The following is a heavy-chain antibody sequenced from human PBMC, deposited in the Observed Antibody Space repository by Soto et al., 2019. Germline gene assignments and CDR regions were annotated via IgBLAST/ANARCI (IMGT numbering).Heavy chain of an antibody. CDR2: LYWDDDK. D-gene: IGHD6-19*01. V-gene: IGHV2-5*02. J-gene: IGHJ4*02. CDR1: GFSLNTNAVG. CDR3: APGRLRQRSGGNFDS. Sequence: QITLKESGPTLVKPTQTLTLTCTFSGFSLNTNAVGVAWIRQPPGKALEWLALLYWDDDKRYSPSLKSRLTIXXDXSXXQVVFTIPNTYPEDTPAYYCAPGRLRQRSGGNFDSWGQGPMVTDSS.